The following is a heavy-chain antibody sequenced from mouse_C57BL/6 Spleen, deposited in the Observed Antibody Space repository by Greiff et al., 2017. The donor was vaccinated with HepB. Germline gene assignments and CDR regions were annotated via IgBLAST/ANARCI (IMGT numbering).Heavy chain of an antibody. CDR1: GYTFTSYW. V-gene: IGHV1-55*01. CDR3: ARYYGSSYAGFAY. Sequence: VQLQQPGAELVKPGASVKMSCKASGYTFTSYWITWVKQRPGQGLEWIGDIYPGSGSTNYNEKFKSKATLTVDTSSSTAYMQLSSLTSEDSAVYYCARYYGSSYAGFAYWGQGTLVTVSA. CDR2: IYPGSGST. J-gene: IGHJ3*01. D-gene: IGHD1-1*01.